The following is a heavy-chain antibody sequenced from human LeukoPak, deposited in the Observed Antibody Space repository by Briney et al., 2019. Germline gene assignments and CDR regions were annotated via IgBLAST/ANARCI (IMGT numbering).Heavy chain of an antibody. CDR2: ISGSGGST. V-gene: IGHV3-23*01. Sequence: PAASLRLSRAASGFTFSSYALSWVRPPRGRGREGVSVISGSGGSTYYADSVKGRFTISRDNSKNTMYLQMNRLRGEDTAVYYRAKDLDAQPLYYYGVDVWGQGTTVTVSS. CDR1: GFTFSSYA. CDR3: AKDLDAQPLYYYGVDV. D-gene: IGHD1-1*01. J-gene: IGHJ6*02.